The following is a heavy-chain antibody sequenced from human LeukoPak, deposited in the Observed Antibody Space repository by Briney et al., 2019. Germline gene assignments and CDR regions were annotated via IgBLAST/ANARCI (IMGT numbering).Heavy chain of an antibody. CDR2: MSNTGST. V-gene: IGHV4-59*01. Sequence: SETLSLTCTVSGGSISSYYWSWIRQPPGKGLEWIGYMSNTGSTNYNPSLKSRVTISADTSKNQFSLNLTSVTAADTAVYYCASSGNYEGNFDCWGQGTLVTVSS. CDR1: GGSISSYY. D-gene: IGHD1-26*01. CDR3: ASSGNYEGNFDC. J-gene: IGHJ4*02.